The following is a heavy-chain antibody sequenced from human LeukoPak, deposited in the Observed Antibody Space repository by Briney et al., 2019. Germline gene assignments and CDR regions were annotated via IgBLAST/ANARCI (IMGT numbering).Heavy chain of an antibody. CDR3: ARGERHGDYTLDS. D-gene: IGHD4-17*01. Sequence: GRSLRLSCAASGFTFSDYALHWVRQAPGKGLEWLAFISFHGSDKYYADSVKGRFTISRDGSKNTVFLQMSSLRAEDTAVYYCARGERHGDYTLDSWGQGTLVTVSS. V-gene: IGHV3-30*15. J-gene: IGHJ4*02. CDR1: GFTFSDYA. CDR2: ISFHGSDK.